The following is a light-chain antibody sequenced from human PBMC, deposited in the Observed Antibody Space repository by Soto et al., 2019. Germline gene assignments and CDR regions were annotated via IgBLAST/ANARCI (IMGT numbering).Light chain of an antibody. CDR1: QSFRSSY. J-gene: IGKJ3*01. V-gene: IGKV3-20*01. Sequence: EIVLTQSPGTLSLSPGERATLSCRASQSFRSSYLTWYHQKPVQSPRRLIFGASSRATGTTDRISGSGSGTDYTLTINRLEPEDFGVYYCQQYGDSVFTFGPGTTVEIK. CDR3: QQYGDSVFT. CDR2: GAS.